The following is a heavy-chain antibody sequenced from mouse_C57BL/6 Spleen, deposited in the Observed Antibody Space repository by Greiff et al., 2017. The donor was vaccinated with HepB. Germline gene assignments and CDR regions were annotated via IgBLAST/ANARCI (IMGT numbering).Heavy chain of an antibody. Sequence: DVKLQESGPGLVKPSQSLSLTCSVTGYSITSGYYWNWIRQFPGNKLEWMGYISYDGSNNYNPSLKNRISITRDTSKNQFFLKLNSVTTEDTATYYCARAEPRRGDYWGQGTTLTVSS. CDR1: GYSITSGYY. CDR2: ISYDGSN. J-gene: IGHJ2*01. V-gene: IGHV3-6*01. CDR3: ARAEPRRGDY.